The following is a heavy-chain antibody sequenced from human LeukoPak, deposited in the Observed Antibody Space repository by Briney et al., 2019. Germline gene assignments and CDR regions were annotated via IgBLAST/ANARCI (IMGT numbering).Heavy chain of an antibody. CDR2: INPSGGST. D-gene: IGHD2-2*01. Sequence: ASVKVSCKASGYTFTSYYMHWVRQAPGQGLEWMGIINPSGGSTSYAQKFQGRVTMTRDTSTSTVYMELSSLRSEDTAVYYCARGDLGYCSSTSCSPLSYWGQGALVTVSS. CDR3: ARGDLGYCSSTSCSPLSY. CDR1: GYTFTSYY. J-gene: IGHJ4*02. V-gene: IGHV1-46*01.